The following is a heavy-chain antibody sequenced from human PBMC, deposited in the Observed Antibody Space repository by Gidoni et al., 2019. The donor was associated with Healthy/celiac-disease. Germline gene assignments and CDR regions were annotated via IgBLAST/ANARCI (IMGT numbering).Heavy chain of an antibody. Sequence: QVQLVQSGAEVKKPGSSVKVPCKASGGTFSSYAISWVRQAPGQGLEWMGGIIPIFGTANYAQKFQGRVTITADESTSTAYMELSSLRSEDTAVYYCARYYADPAGYYYYYGMDVWGQGTTVTVSS. CDR3: ARYYADPAGYYYYYGMDV. J-gene: IGHJ6*02. CDR2: IIPIFGTA. D-gene: IGHD1-26*01. CDR1: GGTFSSYA. V-gene: IGHV1-69*01.